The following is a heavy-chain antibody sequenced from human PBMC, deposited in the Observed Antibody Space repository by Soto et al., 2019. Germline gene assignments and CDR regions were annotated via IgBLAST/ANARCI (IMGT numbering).Heavy chain of an antibody. J-gene: IGHJ5*02. Sequence: QVQLVQSGAEVKKPGSSVKVSCKASGGTFSSYAISWVRQAPGQGLEWMGGIIPIFGTANYAQKFQGRVTITADESTITAYMELSSLRSEDTAVYYCARDGELLWFGEPKGWFDPWGQGTLVTVSS. D-gene: IGHD3-10*01. CDR1: GGTFSSYA. CDR3: ARDGELLWFGEPKGWFDP. V-gene: IGHV1-69*12. CDR2: IIPIFGTA.